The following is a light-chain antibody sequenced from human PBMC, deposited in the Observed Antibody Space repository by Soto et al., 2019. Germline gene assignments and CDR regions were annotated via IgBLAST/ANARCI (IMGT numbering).Light chain of an antibody. J-gene: IGLJ1*01. CDR1: NSNIGAGYD. V-gene: IGLV1-40*01. CDR3: QSYNSRLSAYV. CDR2: TNN. Sequence: QSVLTQPPSVSGAPGQRVTISCTGSNSNIGAGYDVHWYLQLPGTAPKLLVYTNNNRPSGVPDRFSGSKPGTSASLAITGLQAGDEADYYCQSYNSRLSAYVFGTGTKVTVL.